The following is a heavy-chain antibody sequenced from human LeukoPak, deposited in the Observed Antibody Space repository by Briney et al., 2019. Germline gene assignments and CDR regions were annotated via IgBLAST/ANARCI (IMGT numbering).Heavy chain of an antibody. J-gene: IGHJ4*02. V-gene: IGHV4-61*08. CDR3: ARYYYDSSGYYYGIDY. CDR1: GGSISSGGYY. CDR2: IYHSGST. D-gene: IGHD3-22*01. Sequence: SETLSLTCTVSGGSISSGGYYWSWIRQPPGKGLEWIGYIYHSGSTNYNPSLKSRVTISVDTSKNQFSLKLSSVTAADTAVYYCARYYYDSSGYYYGIDYWGQGTLVTVSS.